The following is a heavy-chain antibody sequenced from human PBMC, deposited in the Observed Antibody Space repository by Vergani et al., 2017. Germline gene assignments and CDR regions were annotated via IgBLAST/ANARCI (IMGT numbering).Heavy chain of an antibody. CDR1: GFSFENSG. J-gene: IGHJ6*02. CDR3: AKSLLGIVAGNGMDV. V-gene: IGHV3-30*02. CDR2: TRGDGSNQ. Sequence: QAQLVESGGGVVQPGGSLRLSCVGSGFSFENSGMHWVRQAPGKGLEWVGLTRGDGSNQYYRDSVKGRFTISRDNSKNTVYLQINGLRGEDTAIYYCAKSLLGIVAGNGMDVWGQGTTVTVFS. D-gene: IGHD5-12*01.